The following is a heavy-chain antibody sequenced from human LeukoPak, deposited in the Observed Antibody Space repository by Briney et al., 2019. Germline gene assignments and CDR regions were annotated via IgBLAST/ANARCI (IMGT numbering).Heavy chain of an antibody. CDR1: GFTDSNNH. Sequence: QSGGSLRLPCAASGFTDSNNHVIGVPHSRGGGLVGVSFFYRGDNTYYVESVKGRFTISRDNSKNTLFLQMNRLRAEDTAVYYCAGRRVLDASFDYWGQGTLVTVSS. V-gene: IGHV3-66*02. D-gene: IGHD3-16*01. CDR2: FYRGDNT. CDR3: AGRRVLDASFDY. J-gene: IGHJ4*02.